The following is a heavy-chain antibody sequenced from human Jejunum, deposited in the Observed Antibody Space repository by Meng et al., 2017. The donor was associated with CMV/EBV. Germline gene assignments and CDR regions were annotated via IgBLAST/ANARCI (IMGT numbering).Heavy chain of an antibody. CDR2: INAGNGNT. J-gene: IGHJ4*02. Sequence: QAQVVQSGAGAKKPGASVKVSCKASGYSFTTYAMHWVRQAPGQRLEWMGWINAGNGNTKYSEKFQSRVTITRDTAASTAYMELSSLRSEDTAVYYCARTGCSSSSCYDYWGQGTLVTVSS. D-gene: IGHD2-2*01. CDR3: ARTGCSSSSCYDY. V-gene: IGHV1-3*01. CDR1: GYSFTTYA.